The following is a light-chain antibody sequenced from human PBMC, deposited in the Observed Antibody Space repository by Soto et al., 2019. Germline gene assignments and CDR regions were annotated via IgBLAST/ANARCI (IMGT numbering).Light chain of an antibody. CDR2: DVS. CDR3: SSYTRSNTVV. V-gene: IGLV2-14*03. CDR1: NNDVGAYNY. Sequence: QSALTQPASVSGSPGQSITISCTGTNNDVGAYNYVSWYQQHPGKAPKTMVYDVSHRPSGVSNRFSGSKSGNTASLTISGLQAEDEADYYCSSYTRSNTVVFGGGTKLTVL. J-gene: IGLJ3*02.